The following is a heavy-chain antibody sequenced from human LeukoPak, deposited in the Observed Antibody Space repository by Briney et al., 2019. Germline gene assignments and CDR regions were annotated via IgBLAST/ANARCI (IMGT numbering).Heavy chain of an antibody. CDR3: AKDEWYYDFWSGLE. D-gene: IGHD3-3*01. V-gene: IGHV3-23*01. CDR1: GFTFSSYA. CDR2: ISGSGGST. J-gene: IGHJ4*02. Sequence: GGSLRLSCAASGFTFSSYAMSWVRQAPGKGLEWVSAISGSGGSTYYADSVKGRFTIFRDNSKNTLYLQMNSLRAEDTAVYYCAKDEWYYDFWSGLEWGQGTLVTVSS.